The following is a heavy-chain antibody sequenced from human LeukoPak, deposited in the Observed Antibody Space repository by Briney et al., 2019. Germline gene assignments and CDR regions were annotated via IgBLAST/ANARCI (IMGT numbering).Heavy chain of an antibody. CDR3: ARDQLLRYFDWPTFDY. D-gene: IGHD3-9*01. J-gene: IGHJ4*02. CDR1: GGSISSYY. CDR2: IYYSGST. V-gene: IGHV4-59*12. Sequence: SETLSLTCTVSGGSISSYYWSWIRQPPGKGLEWIGYIYYSGSTNYNPSLKSRVTISVDTSKNQFSLKLSSVTAADTAVYYCARDQLLRYFDWPTFDYWGQGTLVTVSS.